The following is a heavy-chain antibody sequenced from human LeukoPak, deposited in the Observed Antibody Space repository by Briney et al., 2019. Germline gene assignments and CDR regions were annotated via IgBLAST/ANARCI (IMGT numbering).Heavy chain of an antibody. Sequence: GGSLRLSCAASGFTFSSYSMNWVRQAPGKGLEWVSSISTSSSYIYYADSVKGRLTISRDNAKNSLYLRMNSLRAEDTAVHYCARGNNDFWSGYPYAFDIWGQGTMVTVSS. CDR3: ARGNNDFWSGYPYAFDI. CDR2: ISTSSSYI. CDR1: GFTFSSYS. J-gene: IGHJ3*02. D-gene: IGHD3-3*01. V-gene: IGHV3-21*01.